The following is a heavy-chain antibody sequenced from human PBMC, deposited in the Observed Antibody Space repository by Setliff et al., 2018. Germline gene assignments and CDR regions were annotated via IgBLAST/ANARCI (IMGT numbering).Heavy chain of an antibody. V-gene: IGHV4-34*01. CDR1: GGSFSTYY. J-gene: IGHJ4*02. D-gene: IGHD6-19*01. Sequence: TLSLTCAVYGGSFSTYYWIWIRQPPGKGLEWIGEINHSGSTNYNPSLKSRVTISVDTSKNQFSLKLSSVTAADTAVYYCARRYSSGWSEGDYWGQGTLVTVSS. CDR2: INHSGST. CDR3: ARRYSSGWSEGDY.